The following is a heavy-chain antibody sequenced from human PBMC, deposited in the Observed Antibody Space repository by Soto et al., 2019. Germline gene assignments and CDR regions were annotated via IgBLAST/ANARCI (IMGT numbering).Heavy chain of an antibody. CDR2: IVVGSGNT. CDR3: ARAEWGSGWSTYYFDY. J-gene: IGHJ4*02. CDR1: GFTFTSSA. V-gene: IGHV1-58*01. Sequence: SVKVSCKASGFTFTSSAVQWVRQARGQRLEWIGWIVVGSGNTNYAQKFQERVTITRDTSTSTVYMELSSLRSEDTAVYYCARAEWGSGWSTYYFDYWGQGTLVTVSS. D-gene: IGHD6-19*01.